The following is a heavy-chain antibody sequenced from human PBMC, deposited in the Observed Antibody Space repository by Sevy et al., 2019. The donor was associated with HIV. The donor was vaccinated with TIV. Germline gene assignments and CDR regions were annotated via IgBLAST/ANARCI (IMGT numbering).Heavy chain of an antibody. CDR2: VKSEVDGGTR. V-gene: IGHV3-15*01. J-gene: IGHJ4*02. CDR3: TTGGGSITVAGTPFDY. D-gene: IGHD6-19*01. Sequence: GGSLRLPCATSGFNFNNTWMSWVRQAPGKGLEWVGRVKSEVDGGTRDYAAPVRGRFTMSRDDSRSTLYLQMDTLTSEDTAVYYCTTGGGSITVAGTPFDYWGQGTQVTVSS. CDR1: GFNFNNTW.